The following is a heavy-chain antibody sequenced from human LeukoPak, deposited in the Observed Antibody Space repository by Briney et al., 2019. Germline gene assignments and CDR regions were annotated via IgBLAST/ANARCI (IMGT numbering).Heavy chain of an antibody. CDR1: GGSISSYY. J-gene: IGHJ4*02. CDR3: ARLREEDYFDY. D-gene: IGHD4-17*01. CDR2: IYYSGST. Sequence: PSETLSLTCTVSGGSISSYYWSWIRQPPGKGLEWNGYIYYSGSTNYNPSLRSRVTISVDTSKNQFSLKLSSVTAADTAVYYCARLREEDYFDYWGQGTLVTVSS. V-gene: IGHV4-59*08.